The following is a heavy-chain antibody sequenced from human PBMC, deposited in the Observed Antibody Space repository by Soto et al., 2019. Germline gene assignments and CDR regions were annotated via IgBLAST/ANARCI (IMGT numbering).Heavy chain of an antibody. CDR2: ISGSGGST. CDR1: GFTFSSYA. V-gene: IGHV3-23*01. Sequence: GGSLRLSCAASGFTFSSYAMSWVRQAPGKGLEWVSAISGSGGSTYYADSVKGRFTISRDNSKNTLYLQMNSLRAEDTAEYYCARVRGYCSGGSCSGDNAFDIWGQGTMVTVSS. D-gene: IGHD2-15*01. CDR3: ARVRGYCSGGSCSGDNAFDI. J-gene: IGHJ3*02.